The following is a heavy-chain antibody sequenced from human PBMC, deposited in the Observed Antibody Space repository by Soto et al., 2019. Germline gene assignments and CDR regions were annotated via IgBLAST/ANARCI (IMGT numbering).Heavy chain of an antibody. J-gene: IGHJ4*02. CDR2: IYYSGST. CDR3: ARRYGVYFDY. D-gene: IGHD4-17*01. Sequence: PSETLSLTCTVSCGSISSYYWSWIRQPPGKGLEWIGYIYYSGSTNYNPSLKSRVTISVDTSKNQFSLKLSSVTAADTAVYYCARRYGVYFDYWGQGTLVTVS. V-gene: IGHV4-59*08. CDR1: CGSISSYY.